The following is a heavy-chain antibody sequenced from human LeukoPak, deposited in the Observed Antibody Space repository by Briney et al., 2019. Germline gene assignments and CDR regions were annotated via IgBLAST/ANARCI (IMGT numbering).Heavy chain of an antibody. CDR1: GGSISSGGYS. CDR2: IYHSGST. V-gene: IGHV4-30-2*01. D-gene: IGHD3-10*01. Sequence: PSETLSLTCAVSGGSISSGGYSWSWIRQPPGKGLEWIGYIYHSGSTYYNPSLKSRVTISVDGSKNQFSLKLSSVTAADTAVYYCARGYYGSGSYYNDYWGQGTLVTVSS. CDR3: ARGYYGSGSYYNDY. J-gene: IGHJ4*02.